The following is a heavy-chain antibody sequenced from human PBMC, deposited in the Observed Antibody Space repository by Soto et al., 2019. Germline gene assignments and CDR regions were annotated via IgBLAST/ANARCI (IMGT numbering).Heavy chain of an antibody. J-gene: IGHJ4*02. V-gene: IGHV4-59*01. CDR1: GGSISTYY. CDR2: IHHSGRT. D-gene: IGHD1-26*01. CDR3: GRETRQAGTYTTDY. Sequence: SSETLSLTCTVSGGSISTYYWNWIRQTPGKGLEWIGYIHHSGRTNYNPSLRSRVTISVDTSKNQFSLKLSSVTAADTAVYYCGRETRQAGTYTTDYWGQGTLVTVSS.